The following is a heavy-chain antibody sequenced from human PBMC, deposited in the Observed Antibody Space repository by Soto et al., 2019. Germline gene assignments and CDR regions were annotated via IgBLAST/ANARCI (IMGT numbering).Heavy chain of an antibody. CDR2: IYYSGST. V-gene: IGHV4-61*01. D-gene: IGHD2-2*01. Sequence: PSETLSLTCTVSSGSVSGGSYYWSWIRQPPGKGLEWIGYIYYSGSTNYNPSLKSRVTISVDTSKNQFSLKLSSVTPADTAVYCCAREGGVVPDHWGQGTLVTVSS. J-gene: IGHJ4*02. CDR1: SGSVSGGSYY. CDR3: AREGGVVPDH.